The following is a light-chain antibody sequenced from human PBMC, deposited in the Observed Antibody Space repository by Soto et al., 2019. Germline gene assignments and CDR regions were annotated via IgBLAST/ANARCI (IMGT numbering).Light chain of an antibody. CDR3: QQYGTSSWT. V-gene: IGKV3-20*01. CDR2: GAS. J-gene: IGKJ1*01. CDR1: QSVSSSY. Sequence: EIVLTQSPGTLSLSPGERATLSCRASQSVSSSYLAWYQHKPGQAPRLLIYGASGRATGIPDRFSGSGSGTDFTLTISRLEPEDFAVYYCQQYGTSSWTFGQGTKVDIK.